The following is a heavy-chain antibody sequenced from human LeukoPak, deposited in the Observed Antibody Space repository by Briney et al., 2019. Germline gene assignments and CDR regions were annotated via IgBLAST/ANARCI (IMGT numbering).Heavy chain of an antibody. J-gene: IGHJ3*02. V-gene: IGHV3-30*01. CDR2: ISYDGSNK. CDR3: ARDFEGDAFDI. CDR1: GFTFSSYA. Sequence: GRSLRLSCAASGFTFSSYAIHWVRQAPGKGLEWVAVISYDGSNKYYADSVKGRFTISRDNSKNTLYLQMNSLRAEDTAVYYCARDFEGDAFDIWGQGTMVTVSS.